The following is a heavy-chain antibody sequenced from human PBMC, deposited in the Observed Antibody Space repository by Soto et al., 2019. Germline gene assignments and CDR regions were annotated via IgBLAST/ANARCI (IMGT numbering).Heavy chain of an antibody. Sequence: ASVNVSCKASGYTFTTYYMHWVRQASGQGLEWMGIINPSVGSTTYAQKFQGRVTMTRDASTSTVYMELSSLRSEDTAVYYCAIIEPPTVIPLDDAFDIWGQGTMVTVSS. CDR3: AIIEPPTVIPLDDAFDI. J-gene: IGHJ3*02. D-gene: IGHD4-4*01. CDR2: INPSVGST. CDR1: GYTFTTYY. V-gene: IGHV1-46*01.